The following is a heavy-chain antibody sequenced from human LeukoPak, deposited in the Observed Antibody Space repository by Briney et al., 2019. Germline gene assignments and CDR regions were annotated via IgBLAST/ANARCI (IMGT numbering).Heavy chain of an antibody. Sequence: GGSLRLSCAASGFTFSSYGMHWVRQAPGKGLEWVAFIRYDGSNKYYADSVKGRFTISRDNSKNTLYLQMNSLRAEDTAVYYCAKEMDYGSGSYSYGMDVWGQGTTVTVSS. V-gene: IGHV3-30*02. CDR1: GFTFSSYG. J-gene: IGHJ6*02. CDR2: IRYDGSNK. D-gene: IGHD3-10*01. CDR3: AKEMDYGSGSYSYGMDV.